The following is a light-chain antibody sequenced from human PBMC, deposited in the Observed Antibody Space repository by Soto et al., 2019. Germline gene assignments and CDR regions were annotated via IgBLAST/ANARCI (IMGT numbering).Light chain of an antibody. CDR3: QSYDSSLSVGV. Sequence: QSVLTQPPSVSGAPGQRVTISCTGSSSNIGAGYDVHWYQQLPGTAPKLLIYRNSNRPSGVPDRFSGSKSGTSASLAITGLHAEDEADYYCQSYDSSLSVGVFGGGTKLTVL. CDR1: SSNIGAGYD. J-gene: IGLJ3*02. V-gene: IGLV1-40*01. CDR2: RNS.